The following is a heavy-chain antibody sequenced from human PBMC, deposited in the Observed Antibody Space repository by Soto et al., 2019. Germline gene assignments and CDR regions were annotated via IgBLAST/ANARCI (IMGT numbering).Heavy chain of an antibody. CDR2: IIPKSGST. Sequence: ASVKVSCNAAAYIFINYYMHCVRQAPGQGLEWGGRIIPKSGSTNYAQKFQRRVSITSDTSLKTAYMELSSLMPEDTAVSYCAGAPGYIGDWYYFDLWGQGTQVTVSS. CDR1: AYIFINYY. J-gene: IGHJ4*02. D-gene: IGHD2-21*02. V-gene: IGHV1-2*02. CDR3: AGAPGYIGDWYYFDL.